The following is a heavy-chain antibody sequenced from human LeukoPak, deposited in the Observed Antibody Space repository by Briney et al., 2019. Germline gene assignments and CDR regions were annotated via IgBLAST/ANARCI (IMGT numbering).Heavy chain of an antibody. CDR3: ARAVQQLANNWFDP. J-gene: IGHJ5*02. Sequence: SETLSPTCTVSGGSISSGSYYWSWIRQPAGKGLEWIGRIYTSGSTNYNPSLKSRVTISVDTSKNQFSLKLSSVTAADTAVYYCARAVQQLANNWFDPWGRGTLVTVSS. D-gene: IGHD6-13*01. CDR1: GGSISSGSYY. V-gene: IGHV4-61*02. CDR2: IYTSGST.